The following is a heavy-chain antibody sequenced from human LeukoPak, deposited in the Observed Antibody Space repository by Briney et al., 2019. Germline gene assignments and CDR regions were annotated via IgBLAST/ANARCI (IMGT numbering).Heavy chain of an antibody. V-gene: IGHV1-69*04. J-gene: IGHJ4*02. CDR3: ARDRGGGFDLAFFDH. Sequence: ASVKVSCKSSGGSFSTYAVNWARQAPGQGLEWMGRLIPVLGMSHYAPGFQGRVTLTADRSTNTAYMELDRLTSDDTAVYFCARDRGGGFDLAFFDHWGQGTLVTVSS. D-gene: IGHD5-12*01. CDR1: GGSFSTYA. CDR2: LIPVLGMS.